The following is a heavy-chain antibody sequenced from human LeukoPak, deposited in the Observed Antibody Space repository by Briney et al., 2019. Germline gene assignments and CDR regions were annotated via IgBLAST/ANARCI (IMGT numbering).Heavy chain of an antibody. D-gene: IGHD3-3*01. CDR3: ARGSYDFWSGYPWYFDL. V-gene: IGHV3-64*01. Sequence: GGSLRLSCAASGFTFSSYAMHWVRRAPGKGLEYVSAISSNGGSTYYANSVKGRFTISRDNSKNTLYLQMGSLRAEDMAVYYCARGSYDFWSGYPWYFDLWGRGTLVTVSS. CDR2: ISSNGGST. J-gene: IGHJ2*01. CDR1: GFTFSSYA.